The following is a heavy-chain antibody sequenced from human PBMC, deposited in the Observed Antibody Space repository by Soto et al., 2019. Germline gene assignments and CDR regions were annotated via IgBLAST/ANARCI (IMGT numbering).Heavy chain of an antibody. CDR2: IYYSGST. J-gene: IGHJ4*02. CDR3: ARHRYSGYDLGVFDY. D-gene: IGHD5-12*01. V-gene: IGHV4-59*08. Sequence: SETLSLTCTGSGGSISSYYWSWIRQPPGKGLEWIGYIYYSGSTNYNPSLKSRVTISVDTSKNQFSLKLSSVTAADTAVYYCARHRYSGYDLGVFDYWGQGTLVTVSS. CDR1: GGSISSYY.